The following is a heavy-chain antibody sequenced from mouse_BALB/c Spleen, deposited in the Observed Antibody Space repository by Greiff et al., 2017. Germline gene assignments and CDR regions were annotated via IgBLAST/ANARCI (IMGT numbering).Heavy chain of an antibody. Sequence: EVQLQQSGAELVRSGASVKLSCTASGFNIKDYYMHWVKQRPEQGLEWIGWIDPENGDTEYAPKFQGKATMTADTSSNTAYLQLSSLTSEDTAVYYCLYGSDDSSYAMDDWGQGTSVTVSS. V-gene: IGHV14-4*02. CDR2: IDPENGDT. CDR3: LYGSDDSSYAMDD. CDR1: GFNIKDYY. D-gene: IGHD1-1*02. J-gene: IGHJ4*01.